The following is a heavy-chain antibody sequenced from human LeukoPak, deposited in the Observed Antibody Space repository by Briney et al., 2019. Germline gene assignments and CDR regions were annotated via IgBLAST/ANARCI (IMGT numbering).Heavy chain of an antibody. CDR2: IWYDGSNK. V-gene: IGHV3-33*08. Sequence: GGSLRLSCAASGFTFSRCGMTWVRQAPGKGLEWVAVIWYDGSNKYYADSVKGRFTISRDNSKNTLYLQMNSLRAEDTAVYYCARDPLFYYDSSGYHYPDYWGQGTLVTVSS. D-gene: IGHD3-22*01. CDR3: ARDPLFYYDSSGYHYPDY. J-gene: IGHJ4*02. CDR1: GFTFSRCG.